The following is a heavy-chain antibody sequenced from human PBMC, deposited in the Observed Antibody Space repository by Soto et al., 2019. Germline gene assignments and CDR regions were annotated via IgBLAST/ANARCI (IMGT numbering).Heavy chain of an antibody. CDR3: AKEVSLGSTVDLGY. D-gene: IGHD7-27*01. V-gene: IGHV3-23*01. J-gene: IGHJ4*02. CDR2: ISGSGGST. CDR1: GFTFSIFA. Sequence: PGGSLRLSCAASGFTFSIFAMSWVRQSPGKGLEWVSTISGSGGSTYYADAVKGRFSISRDNSMGTLYLQMKSLRVEDTAIYYCAKEVSLGSTVDLGYWGQGTLVTLSS.